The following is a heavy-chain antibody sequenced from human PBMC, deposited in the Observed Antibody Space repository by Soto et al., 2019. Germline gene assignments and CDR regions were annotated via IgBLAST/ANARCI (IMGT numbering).Heavy chain of an antibody. CDR3: AYRLYGSGSWWFDP. CDR2: IYWDDDK. CDR1: GFSLSTSGVG. J-gene: IGHJ5*02. Sequence: QITLKESGPTLVKPTQTLTLTCTFSGFSLSTSGVGVGWIRQPPGKALEWLALIYWDDDKRYSPSLKSRPTITNDTSKNQVVLTMTNMDPVDTATYYCAYRLYGSGSWWFDPWGQGTLVTVSS. D-gene: IGHD3-10*01. V-gene: IGHV2-5*02.